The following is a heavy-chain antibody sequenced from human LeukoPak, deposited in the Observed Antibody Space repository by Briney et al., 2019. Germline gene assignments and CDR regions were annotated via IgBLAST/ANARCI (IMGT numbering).Heavy chain of an antibody. V-gene: IGHV1-18*01. J-gene: IGHJ4*02. CDR1: GYTFSSYG. CDR3: VRDEGSGWLNSDY. D-gene: IGHD6-19*01. CDR2: ISAYNGNR. Sequence: ASVNLSCKASGYTFSSYGINWVRQAPGQPLKWMGWISAYNGNRDYAQKLQGRVTMTTDTSTNTAYMELRSLRSDDAAVYYCVRDEGSGWLNSDYWGQGTLVTVSS.